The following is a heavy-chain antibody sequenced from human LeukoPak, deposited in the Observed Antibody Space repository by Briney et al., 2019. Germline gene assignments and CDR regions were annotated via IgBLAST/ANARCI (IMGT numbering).Heavy chain of an antibody. J-gene: IGHJ4*02. CDR3: VRDVSLGFCTGGACSAHFDY. CDR2: ISWNSGTT. Sequence: GRSLRLSCAASGFTFDDYAMHWVRQAPGKGLEWVSGISWNSGTTVYVDSVKGRFTISRDNAKNSLYLQMYSLRPEDMALYYCVRDVSLGFCTGGACSAHFDYWGQGILVIVSS. V-gene: IGHV3-9*03. CDR1: GFTFDDYA. D-gene: IGHD2-8*02.